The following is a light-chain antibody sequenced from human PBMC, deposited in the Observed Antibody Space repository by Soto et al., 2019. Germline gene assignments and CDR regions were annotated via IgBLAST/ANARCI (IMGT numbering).Light chain of an antibody. CDR2: EVN. V-gene: IGLV2-14*01. J-gene: IGLJ3*02. CDR1: SSDIGASNS. Sequence: QSALTQPPSASGSPGQSVTISCAGSSSDIGASNSVSWYQQHPGKAPKLLISEVNSRPSGISNRFSGSKSGNTASLTISGLQAEDEAYYYCSSYTSDITQVFGGGTKLTVL. CDR3: SSYTSDITQV.